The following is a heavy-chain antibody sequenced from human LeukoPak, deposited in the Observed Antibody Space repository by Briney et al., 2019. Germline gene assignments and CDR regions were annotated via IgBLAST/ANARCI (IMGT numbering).Heavy chain of an antibody. CDR2: INPNGGGT. V-gene: IGHV1-2*02. CDR3: ARAVNIAAAEDY. CDR1: GYTFTGYY. J-gene: IGHJ4*02. Sequence: ASVKVSCKASGYTFTGYYMHWVRQAPGQGLEWMGWINPNGGGTNYAQKFQGRVTMTRDTSISTAYMELSRLRSDDTAVYYCARAVNIAAAEDYWGQGTLVTVSS. D-gene: IGHD6-13*01.